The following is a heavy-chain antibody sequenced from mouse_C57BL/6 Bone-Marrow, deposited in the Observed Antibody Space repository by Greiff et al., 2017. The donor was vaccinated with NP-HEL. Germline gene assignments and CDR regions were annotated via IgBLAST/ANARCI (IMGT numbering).Heavy chain of an antibody. D-gene: IGHD2-4*01. CDR1: GYTFTGYW. CDR3: ARGYYDYDRFAY. Sequence: QVQLQQSGAELMKPGASVTLSCTATGYTFTGYWIEWVKQRPGHGLEWIGEILPGSGSTNYNEKFKGKATFTADTSSNTAYMQLSSLTTEDSAIYDCARGYYDYDRFAYWGQGTLVTVSA. CDR2: ILPGSGST. J-gene: IGHJ3*01. V-gene: IGHV1-9*01.